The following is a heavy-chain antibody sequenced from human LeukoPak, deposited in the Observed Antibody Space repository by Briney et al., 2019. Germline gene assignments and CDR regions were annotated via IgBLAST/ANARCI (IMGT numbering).Heavy chain of an antibody. D-gene: IGHD2-15*01. CDR1: GGSISSGGYY. J-gene: IGHJ4*02. Sequence: PSETLSLTCTVSGGSISSGGYYWSWIRQHPGKGLEWIGHIYYSGSTYYNPSLKSRVTISVDTSKNQFSLKLSSVTAADTAVYYCARLGYCSGGSCYPGKFQFDYWGQGTLVTVSS. CDR2: IYYSGST. CDR3: ARLGYCSGGSCYPGKFQFDY. V-gene: IGHV4-31*03.